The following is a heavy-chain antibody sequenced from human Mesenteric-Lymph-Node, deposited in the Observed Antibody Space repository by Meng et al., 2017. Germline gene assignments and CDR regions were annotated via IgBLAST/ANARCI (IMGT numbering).Heavy chain of an antibody. Sequence: QLQLQELGPGLVKPSETLSPAGLVSGCSICSNGYYWDWVRQPPGKGLEWIGAIYHSGSTSYNPSLQSRVTMFVDTSKNQFSLMLTSVTATDTAVYYCARRRGGSGRDCWGQGTLVTVSS. V-gene: IGHV4-39*01. CDR1: GCSICSNGYY. CDR3: ARRRGGSGRDC. CDR2: IYHSGST. J-gene: IGHJ4*02. D-gene: IGHD3-10*01.